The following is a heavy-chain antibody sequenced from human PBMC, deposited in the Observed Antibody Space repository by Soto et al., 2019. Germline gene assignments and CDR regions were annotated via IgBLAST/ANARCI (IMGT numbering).Heavy chain of an antibody. V-gene: IGHV3-23*01. CDR1: GFTFSSYA. Sequence: EVQLLESGGGLVQPGGSLRLSCAASGFTFSSYAMSWVRQAPGKGLEWVSAISGSGGSTYYADSVKGRFTISRDNSKNTLYLQMNSLRAEDTAVYYCAIGLLLWFGELFYFDYWGQGTLVTVSS. CDR3: AIGLLLWFGELFYFDY. D-gene: IGHD3-10*01. CDR2: ISGSGGST. J-gene: IGHJ4*02.